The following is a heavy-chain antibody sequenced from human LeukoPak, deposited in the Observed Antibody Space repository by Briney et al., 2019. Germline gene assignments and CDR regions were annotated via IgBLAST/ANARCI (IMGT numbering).Heavy chain of an antibody. CDR3: ARDRGYSNFDY. CDR1: GFGFSNYW. Sequence: GGSLRLSCAASGFGFSNYWTSWVRQSPGKGLEWVANMNDDGSEKNYVDSVKGRFTISRDNAQDSLYLQMNSLRAEDTAVYYCARDRGYSNFDYWGQGTLLTVSS. J-gene: IGHJ4*02. D-gene: IGHD4-11*01. CDR2: MNDDGSEK. V-gene: IGHV3-7*01.